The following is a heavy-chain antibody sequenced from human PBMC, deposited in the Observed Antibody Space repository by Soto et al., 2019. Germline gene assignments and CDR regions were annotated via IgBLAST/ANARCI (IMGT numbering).Heavy chain of an antibody. Sequence: ASVKVSCKASGYTFTGYDINWVRQATGQGLEWMGWMNPNSGNTGYAQKFQGRVTMTRNTSISTAYMELSSLRSEDTAVYYCARGQGGSYYSAFDIWGQGTMVTVSS. CDR2: MNPNSGNT. J-gene: IGHJ3*02. V-gene: IGHV1-8*01. D-gene: IGHD1-26*01. CDR3: ARGQGGSYYSAFDI. CDR1: GYTFTGYD.